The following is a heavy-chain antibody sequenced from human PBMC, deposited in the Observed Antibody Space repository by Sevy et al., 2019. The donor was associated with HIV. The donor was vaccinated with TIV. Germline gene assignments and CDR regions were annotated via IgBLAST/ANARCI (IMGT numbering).Heavy chain of an antibody. CDR1: GFTFSSYG. CDR2: ISYDGSNK. Sequence: GSLRLSCAASGFTFSSYGMHWVRQAPGKGLEWVAVISYDGSNKYYADSVKGRFTISRDNSKNTLYLQMNSLRAEDTAVYYCAKERNYYDSSGYYSGDAFDIWGQGTMVTVSS. V-gene: IGHV3-30*18. CDR3: AKERNYYDSSGYYSGDAFDI. J-gene: IGHJ3*02. D-gene: IGHD3-22*01.